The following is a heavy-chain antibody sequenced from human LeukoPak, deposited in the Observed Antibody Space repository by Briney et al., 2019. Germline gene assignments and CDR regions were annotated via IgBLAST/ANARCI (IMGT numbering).Heavy chain of an antibody. CDR2: IDPSDSEI. Sequence: GESLKISCKSSGHSFGNYWITWVRQVPGKGLEWMGDIDPSDSEIDYSPSFQGYVTISADKSIRTAYLQWDSLEASDTAIYYCARLSAYWGQGTLVTVSS. V-gene: IGHV5-10-1*01. J-gene: IGHJ4*01. CDR1: GHSFGNYW. CDR3: ARLSAY.